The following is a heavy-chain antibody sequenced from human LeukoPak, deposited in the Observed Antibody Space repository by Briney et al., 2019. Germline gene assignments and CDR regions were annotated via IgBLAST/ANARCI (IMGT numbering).Heavy chain of an antibody. J-gene: IGHJ4*02. CDR2: MNPNSGNT. V-gene: IGHV1-8*01. Sequence: ASVKVSCKASGYTFTSYDINWVRQATGQGLEWMGWMNPNSGNTGYAQKFQGRVTMTRNTSISTAYMELSSLRSEDTAVYYCARGAPLTIFGVVIINDYWGQGTLVTVSS. CDR3: ARGAPLTIFGVVIINDY. CDR1: GYTFTSYD. D-gene: IGHD3-3*01.